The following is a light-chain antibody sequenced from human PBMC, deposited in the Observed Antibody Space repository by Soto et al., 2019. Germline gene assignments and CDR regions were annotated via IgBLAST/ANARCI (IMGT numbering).Light chain of an antibody. CDR3: QPYNSYP. CDR1: QSISNW. Sequence: QMSLSLAAVPSYVGDRVTIICRASQSISNWLAWYQQKPGTAPKVLIYHASNLQSGVPSRFSGSGSGTEFTLTISSLQPDDFATYYCQPYNSYPFGHGAMV. V-gene: IGKV1-5*02. J-gene: IGKJ1*01. CDR2: HAS.